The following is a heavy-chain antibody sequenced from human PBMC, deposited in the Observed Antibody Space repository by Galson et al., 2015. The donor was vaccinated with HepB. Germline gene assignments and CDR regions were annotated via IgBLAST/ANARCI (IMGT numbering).Heavy chain of an antibody. CDR2: ISSSSSYT. CDR1: GFTFSDYY. CDR3: ANGPTLNGLPYSHFDL. J-gene: IGHJ2*01. D-gene: IGHD2-21*01. V-gene: IGHV3-11*03. Sequence: SLRLSCAASGFTFSDYYMSWIRQAPGKGLEWVSYISSSSSYTNYADSVKGRFTITRDNSKNTLYLQMNSLRAEDTAVYYCANGPTLNGLPYSHFDLWGRGTLVTVSS.